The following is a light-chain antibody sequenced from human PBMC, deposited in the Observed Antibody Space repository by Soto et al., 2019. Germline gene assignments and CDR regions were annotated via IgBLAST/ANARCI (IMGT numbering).Light chain of an antibody. Sequence: QSVLTQPPSASGTAGQRFTISCSGSSSNIGSNNVNWYQQLPGTAPKLLIYSHNQRPSGVPDRFSGSKSGTSASLAISGLQSEDEADYFCAAWDDSLNGPVFGTGTKLTVL. CDR3: AAWDDSLNGPV. CDR1: SSNIGSNN. V-gene: IGLV1-44*01. CDR2: SHN. J-gene: IGLJ1*01.